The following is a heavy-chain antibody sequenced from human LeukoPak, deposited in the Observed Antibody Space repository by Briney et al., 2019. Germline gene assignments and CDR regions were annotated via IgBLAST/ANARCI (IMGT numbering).Heavy chain of an antibody. CDR2: ISAYNGNT. CDR1: GYTFTSYG. CDR3: ARSYGGNGIFDY. Sequence: ASARVSCKDSGYTFTSYGISWVRQAPGQGREWMVWISAYNGNTNYAQTLQGRVTMTTDTSTSTAYMELRSLRSDDTAVYYCARSYGGNGIFDYWGQGTLVTVSS. D-gene: IGHD4-23*01. V-gene: IGHV1-18*01. J-gene: IGHJ4*02.